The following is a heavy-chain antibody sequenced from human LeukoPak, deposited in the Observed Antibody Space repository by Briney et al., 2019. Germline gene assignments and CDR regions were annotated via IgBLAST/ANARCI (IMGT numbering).Heavy chain of an antibody. V-gene: IGHV4-39*07. Sequence: SETLSLTCTVSGGSISSSSYYWGWIRQPPGKGLEWIGSIYPTGSTYYSPSPKSRVTISVDTSKNQFSLKLTSVTAADTAVYYCARSDNSDALDTFDIWGEGTMIIVSS. CDR1: GGSISSSSYY. CDR2: IYPTGST. CDR3: ARSDNSDALDTFDI. D-gene: IGHD6-19*01. J-gene: IGHJ3*02.